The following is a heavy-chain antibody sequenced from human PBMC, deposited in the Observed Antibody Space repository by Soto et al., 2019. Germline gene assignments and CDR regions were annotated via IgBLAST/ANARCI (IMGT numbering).Heavy chain of an antibody. D-gene: IGHD3-3*01. CDR3: ARDTTYYDFWSGPEGMDV. Sequence: GGSLRLSCAASGFTFSSYGMHWVRQAPGKGLEWVAVIWYDGSNKYYADSVKGRFTISRDNSKNTLYLQMNSLRAEDTAVYYCARDTTYYDFWSGPEGMDVWGQGTTVIVSS. CDR1: GFTFSSYG. V-gene: IGHV3-33*01. CDR2: IWYDGSNK. J-gene: IGHJ6*02.